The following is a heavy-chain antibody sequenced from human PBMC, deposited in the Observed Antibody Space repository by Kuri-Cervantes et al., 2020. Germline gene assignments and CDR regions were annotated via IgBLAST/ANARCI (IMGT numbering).Heavy chain of an antibody. D-gene: IGHD3-10*01. CDR3: ARGPTSRGQPLGTHYYYYYMDV. J-gene: IGHJ6*03. V-gene: IGHV3-7*01. Sequence: GGSLRLSCAASGFTFSSYWMSWVRQAPGKGLEWVANIKQDGSEKYYVDSVKGRFTISRDNAKNSLYLQMNSLRAEDTAVYYCARGPTSRGQPLGTHYYYYYMDVWGKGTTVTVSS. CDR1: GFTFSSYW. CDR2: IKQDGSEK.